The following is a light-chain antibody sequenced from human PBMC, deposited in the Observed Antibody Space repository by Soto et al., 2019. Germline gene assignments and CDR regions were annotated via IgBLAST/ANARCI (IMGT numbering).Light chain of an antibody. J-gene: IGKJ4*01. CDR1: QSVSTD. CDR3: QHYNIWPLT. Sequence: IVMVQSPSTLSVSPGDRATLSCRASQSVSTDLAWYQQKPGQAPRLLIYGASTRASGIPARFSGSGSGIEFTRTISSLQAEDFALYYGQHYNIWPLTFGGGTKVEIK. V-gene: IGKV3-15*01. CDR2: GAS.